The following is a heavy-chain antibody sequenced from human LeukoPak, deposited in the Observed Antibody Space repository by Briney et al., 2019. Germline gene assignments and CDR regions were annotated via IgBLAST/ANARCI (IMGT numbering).Heavy chain of an antibody. V-gene: IGHV1-69*04. Sequence: GASVKVSCKASGDTFIPYTFSWVRQAPGQGLEWIGRIIPSLDVANYAHKFQGRVTLSVDRETATTYMEVTSLRSEDTAIYYCARDHCSPGTCLGGHWGQGTLVTVSS. CDR3: ARDHCSPGTCLGGH. D-gene: IGHD2-15*01. CDR2: IIPSLDVA. CDR1: GDTFIPYT. J-gene: IGHJ4*02.